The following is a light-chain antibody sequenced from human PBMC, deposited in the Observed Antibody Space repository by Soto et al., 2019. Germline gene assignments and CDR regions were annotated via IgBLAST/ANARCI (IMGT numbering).Light chain of an antibody. V-gene: IGKV1-39*01. J-gene: IGKJ1*01. CDR2: AAS. Sequence: DIQMTQSPSSLSASVGDRVTITCRASQSISSYLNWYQQKPGKAPKLLIYAASSLQSGVPSRFSGSGSRTAFTLTISSLQPEDFATYYCQQSYSTPGTFGQGTKVEIK. CDR3: QQSYSTPGT. CDR1: QSISSY.